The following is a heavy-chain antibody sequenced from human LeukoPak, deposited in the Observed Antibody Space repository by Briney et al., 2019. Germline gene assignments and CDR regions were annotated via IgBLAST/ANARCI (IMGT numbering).Heavy chain of an antibody. CDR3: ARDLGGSSDY. J-gene: IGHJ4*02. V-gene: IGHV1-69*05. D-gene: IGHD2-15*01. CDR2: IIPIFGTA. CDR1: GGTFSSYP. Sequence: GASVKVSCKASGGTFSSYPISWVRQAPGQGLEWMGGIIPIFGTANYAQKLQGRVTITTDESTSTAYMETSSLRSEDTAVYYCARDLGGSSDYWGQGTLVTVSS.